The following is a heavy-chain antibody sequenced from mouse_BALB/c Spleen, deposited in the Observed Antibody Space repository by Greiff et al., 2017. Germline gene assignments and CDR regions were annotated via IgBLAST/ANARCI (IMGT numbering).Heavy chain of an antibody. D-gene: IGHD1-1*01. V-gene: IGHV5-6-5*01. CDR3: ARGGDYYGSSPAWFAY. J-gene: IGHJ3*01. CDR2: ISSGGST. Sequence: EVHLVESGGGLVKPGGSLKLSCAASGFTFSSYAMSWVRQTPEKRLEWVASISSGGSTYYPDSVKGRFTISRDNARNILYLQMSSLRSGDTAMYYCARGGDYYGSSPAWFAYWGQGTLVTVSA. CDR1: GFTFSSYA.